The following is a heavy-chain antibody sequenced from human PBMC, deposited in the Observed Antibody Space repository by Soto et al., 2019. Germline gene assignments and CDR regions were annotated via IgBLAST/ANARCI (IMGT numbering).Heavy chain of an antibody. CDR2: ISSSSSYI. CDR3: AREGDFWKAFDI. D-gene: IGHD3-3*01. V-gene: IGHV3-21*01. J-gene: IGHJ3*02. Sequence: GSLRLSCAASGFTFSSYSVNWVRQAPGKGLEWVSSISSSSSYIYYADSVKGRFTISRDDAKNSLYLQMNSLRAEDTAVYYCAREGDFWKAFDIWGQGTMVTVSS. CDR1: GFTFSSYS.